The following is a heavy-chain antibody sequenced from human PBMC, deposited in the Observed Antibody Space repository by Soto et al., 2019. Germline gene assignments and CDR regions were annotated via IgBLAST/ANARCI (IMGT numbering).Heavy chain of an antibody. Sequence: RVSWAAWADTFISYGRNWIRQAPEKGLEWVSYISSSSSTIYYADSVKGRFTISRDNAKNSLYLQMNSLRAEDTAVYYCAIDRPPSVAAGNNWFAPWGQRTLVTVSS. V-gene: IGHV3-48*01. J-gene: IGHJ5*02. CDR1: ADTFISYG. D-gene: IGHD6-13*01. CDR3: AIDRPPSVAAGNNWFAP. CDR2: ISSSSSTI.